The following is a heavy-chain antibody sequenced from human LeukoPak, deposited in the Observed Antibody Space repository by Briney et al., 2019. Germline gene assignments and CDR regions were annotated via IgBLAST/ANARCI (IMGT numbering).Heavy chain of an antibody. Sequence: ASVKVSCKASGYTFTGYYMHWVRQAPGQGLEWMGWINPNSGGTNYAQKFQGRVTMTRDTSISTAYMELSRLRSDDTAVYYCARVGLVEATSLTFDYWGQGTLVTVSS. CDR3: ARVGLVEATSLTFDY. J-gene: IGHJ4*02. D-gene: IGHD1-26*01. V-gene: IGHV1-2*02. CDR1: GYTFTGYY. CDR2: INPNSGGT.